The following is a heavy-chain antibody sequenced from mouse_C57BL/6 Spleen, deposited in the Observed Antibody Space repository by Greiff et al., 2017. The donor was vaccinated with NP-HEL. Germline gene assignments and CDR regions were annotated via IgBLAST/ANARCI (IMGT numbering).Heavy chain of an antibody. D-gene: IGHD4-1*01. CDR3: ARSGARAMDY. CDR1: CYTFTIYW. CDR2: IYPGSGST. V-gene: IGHV1-55*01. Sequence: VQLPQHCSYLFNPFASVKISCKSSCYTFTIYWITCVNQSPGQGLEWIGDIYPGSGSTNYNEKFKSKATLTVDTSSSTAYMQLSSLTSEDSAVYYCARSGARAMDYWGQGTSVTVSS. J-gene: IGHJ4*01.